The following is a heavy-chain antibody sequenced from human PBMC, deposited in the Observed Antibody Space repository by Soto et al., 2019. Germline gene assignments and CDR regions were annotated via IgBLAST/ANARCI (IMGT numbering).Heavy chain of an antibody. CDR1: GYTFTSYG. CDR3: ARWRVDTALVTVFGY. D-gene: IGHD5-18*01. Sequence: GASVKVSCKASGYTFTSYGISWVRQAPGQGLEWMGWISAYNGNTNYAQKLQGRVTMTTDTSTSTAYMELRSLRSDDTAGYYCARWRVDTALVTVFGYRCQGTLGTVSS. CDR2: ISAYNGNT. J-gene: IGHJ4*02. V-gene: IGHV1-18*01.